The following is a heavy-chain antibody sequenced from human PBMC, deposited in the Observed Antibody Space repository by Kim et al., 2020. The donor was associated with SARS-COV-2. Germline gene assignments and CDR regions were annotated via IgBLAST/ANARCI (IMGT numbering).Heavy chain of an antibody. CDR3: AKVQGYSYGYDQRGYAFDI. D-gene: IGHD5-18*01. CDR2: IGGSGGST. CDR1: GFTFSSYA. Sequence: GGSLRLSCAASGFTFSSYAMSWVRQAPGKGLEWVSAIGGSGGSTYYADSVKGRFTISRDNSKNTLYLQMNSLRAEDTAVYYCAKVQGYSYGYDQRGYAFDIWGQGTMVTVSS. J-gene: IGHJ3*02. V-gene: IGHV3-23*01.